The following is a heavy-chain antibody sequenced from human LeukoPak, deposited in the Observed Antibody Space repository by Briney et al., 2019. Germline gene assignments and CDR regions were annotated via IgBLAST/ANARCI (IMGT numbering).Heavy chain of an antibody. CDR2: ISTYNGNT. J-gene: IGHJ3*02. Sequence: ASVKVSCKASGYTFPNYGITWVRQAPGQGLEWMGWISTYNGNTNYAQKVQGRVTMTRDTSTSTAYMELRSLRSDDTAVYYCARDGHRRYHYDSSGREDAFDIWGQGTMVTVSS. CDR3: ARDGHRRYHYDSSGREDAFDI. CDR1: GYTFPNYG. D-gene: IGHD3-22*01. V-gene: IGHV1-18*01.